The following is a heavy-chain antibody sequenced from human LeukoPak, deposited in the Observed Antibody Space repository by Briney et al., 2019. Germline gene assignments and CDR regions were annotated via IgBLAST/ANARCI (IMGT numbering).Heavy chain of an antibody. V-gene: IGHV4-39*07. J-gene: IGHJ5*02. CDR2: IYYSGST. D-gene: IGHD6-13*01. CDR3: ARGRGSSSWKRFDP. Sequence: SETLSLTCTVSGGSISSSSYYWGWIRQPPGKGLEWIGSIYYSGSTNYNPSLKSRVTISVDTSKNQFSLKLSSVTAADTAVYYCARGRGSSSWKRFDPWGQGTLVTVSS. CDR1: GGSISSSSYY.